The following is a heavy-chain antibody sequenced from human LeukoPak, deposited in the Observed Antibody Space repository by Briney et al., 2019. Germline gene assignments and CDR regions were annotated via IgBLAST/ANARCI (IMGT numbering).Heavy chain of an antibody. V-gene: IGHV3-23*01. J-gene: IGHJ4*02. D-gene: IGHD6-13*01. CDR1: GFSFSSYG. Sequence: PGGSLRLSCAASGFSFSSYGMSWVRQAPGKGLEWVAVVSGGGSSIYYADSVKGRFTISRDNAKNTLSLQMNSLRAEDTAVYYCARDRSISAAGDTYWGQGTLVTVSS. CDR2: VSGGGSSI. CDR3: ARDRSISAAGDTY.